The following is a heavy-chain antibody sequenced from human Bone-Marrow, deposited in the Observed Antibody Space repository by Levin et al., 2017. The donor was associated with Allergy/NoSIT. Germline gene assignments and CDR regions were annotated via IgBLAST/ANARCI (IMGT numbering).Heavy chain of an antibody. D-gene: IGHD2-21*02. CDR1: GFIFSNRG. V-gene: IGHV3-30*18. CDR3: AKDRTASASYGMDV. J-gene: IGHJ6*02. Sequence: GESLKISCEASGFIFSNRGMHWVRQAPGKGLEWVALVSNDASKIYYADSVKGRFTISRDNSKNTLYLQLESLRAADTAFYYCAKDRTASASYGMDVWGQGTTVTVSS. CDR2: VSNDASKI.